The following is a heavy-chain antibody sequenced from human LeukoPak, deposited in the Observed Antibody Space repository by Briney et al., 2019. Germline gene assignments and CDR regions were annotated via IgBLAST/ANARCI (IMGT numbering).Heavy chain of an antibody. CDR2: ISSSSYI. CDR1: GFTFSSYS. CDR3: ARVSVATSFDY. J-gene: IGHJ4*02. Sequence: PGGSLRLSCAASGFTFSSYSMNWVRQAPGKGLEWVSSISSSSYIYYADSVKGRFTISRDNAKNSLYLQMNSLRAEGTAVYYCARVSVATSFDYWGQGTLVTVSS. V-gene: IGHV3-21*01. D-gene: IGHD5-12*01.